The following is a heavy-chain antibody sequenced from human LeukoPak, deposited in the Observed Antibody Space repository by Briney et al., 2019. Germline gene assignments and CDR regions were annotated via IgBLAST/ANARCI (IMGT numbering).Heavy chain of an antibody. D-gene: IGHD3-10*01. J-gene: IGHJ4*02. Sequence: GGSLRLSCAASGFIFSSYGMHWVRQAPGKGLEWVAVILSDGSKDFYADSVKGRFTISRDNSKNTLYLQMNSLRAEDTALYYCATLTLYYGSGSYFDYWGQGTLVSVSS. CDR2: ILSDGSKD. CDR1: GFIFSSYG. CDR3: ATLTLYYGSGSYFDY. V-gene: IGHV3-33*01.